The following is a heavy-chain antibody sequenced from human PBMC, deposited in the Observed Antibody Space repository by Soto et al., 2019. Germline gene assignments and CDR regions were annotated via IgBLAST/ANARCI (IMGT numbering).Heavy chain of an antibody. CDR1: GFSFDDYA. CDR2: IRWNGGSI. D-gene: IGHD3-9*01. CDR3: AKDFSPYDILSLSAMHV. Sequence: EVQLVESGGGLVQPGRSLRLSCAASGFSFDDYAMHWVRQAPGKGLEWVSGIRWNGGSIGYADSVKGRFTISRDNAENSLYLQMNSLRAEDTAVYFCAKDFSPYDILSLSAMHVWGPGTTVTVSS. V-gene: IGHV3-9*01. J-gene: IGHJ6*02.